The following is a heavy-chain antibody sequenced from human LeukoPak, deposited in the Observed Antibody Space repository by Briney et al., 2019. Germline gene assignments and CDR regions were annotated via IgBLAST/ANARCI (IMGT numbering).Heavy chain of an antibody. J-gene: IGHJ3*02. CDR3: ASGNSGRATPDAFDI. V-gene: IGHV4-59*06. D-gene: IGHD1-26*01. CDR1: GGSISSYY. CDR2: IYYSGST. Sequence: PSETLSLTCTVSGGSISSYYWSWIRQPPGKGLEWIGYIYYSGSTYYNPSLKSRVTISVDTSKNQFSLKLSSVTAADTAVYYCASGNSGRATPDAFDIWGQGTMVTVSS.